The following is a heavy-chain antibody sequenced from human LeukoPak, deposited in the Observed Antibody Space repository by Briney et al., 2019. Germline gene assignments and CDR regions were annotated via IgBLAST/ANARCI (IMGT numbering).Heavy chain of an antibody. V-gene: IGHV3-13*04. D-gene: IGHD4-11*01. CDR3: AREVYSESTYFGMDV. CDR2: ITPAGAT. CDR1: GFTFSRFG. Sequence: GGSLRLSCAASGFTFSRFGMHWVRQGTGGGLEWVSGITPAGATFYSVSVKGRFTISREDASNSLFLQMHSLRAGDTAVYYCAREVYSESTYFGMDVWGQGTTVTVSS. J-gene: IGHJ6*02.